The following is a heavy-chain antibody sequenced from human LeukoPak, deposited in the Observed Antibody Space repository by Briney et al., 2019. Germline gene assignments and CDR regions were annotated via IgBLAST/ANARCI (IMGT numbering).Heavy chain of an antibody. J-gene: IGHJ4*02. Sequence: PGGSLRLSCAASGFTFSRYGMHWVRQAPGKGLEWVSGISWNSGSIGYADSVKGRFTISRDNAKNSLYLQMNSLRAEDTALYYCAKDIAAAGASAGDYWGQGTLVTVSS. V-gene: IGHV3-9*01. CDR2: ISWNSGSI. D-gene: IGHD6-13*01. CDR1: GFTFSRYG. CDR3: AKDIAAAGASAGDY.